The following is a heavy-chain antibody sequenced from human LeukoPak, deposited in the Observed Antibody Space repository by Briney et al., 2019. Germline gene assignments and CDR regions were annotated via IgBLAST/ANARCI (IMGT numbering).Heavy chain of an antibody. Sequence: ASVKVSCKASGDTFSSQGISWVRQAPGQGLEWMGWINPNSGGTNYAQKFQGRVTMTRDTSISTAYMELSRLRSDDTAVYYCARAPSGGGDWGQGTQVTVSS. CDR2: INPNSGGT. D-gene: IGHD3-16*01. CDR3: ARAPSGGGD. CDR1: GDTFSSQG. J-gene: IGHJ4*02. V-gene: IGHV1-2*02.